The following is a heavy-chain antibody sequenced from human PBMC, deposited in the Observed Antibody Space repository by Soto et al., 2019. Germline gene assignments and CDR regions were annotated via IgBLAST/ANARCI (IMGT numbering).Heavy chain of an antibody. V-gene: IGHV3-23*01. CDR2: ISGSGGST. CDR3: AKDQRDGRYFDY. Sequence: EVQLLESGGGLVQPGGSLRLSCAASGFTFSSYAMSWVRQAPGKGLEWVSAISGSGGSTYYADSVKGRFTISRDNSKNKQYLQMNSLRAEDTAVYYCAKDQRDGRYFDYWGQGTLVTVSS. CDR1: GFTFSSYA. J-gene: IGHJ4*02. D-gene: IGHD1-26*01.